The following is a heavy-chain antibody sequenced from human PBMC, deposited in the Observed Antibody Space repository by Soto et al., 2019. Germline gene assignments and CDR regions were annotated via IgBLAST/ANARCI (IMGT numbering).Heavy chain of an antibody. V-gene: IGHV3-21*01. J-gene: IGHJ4*02. D-gene: IGHD2-15*01. CDR2: VSSGSSYI. CDR1: GFTLRSYT. CDR3: ARGLLGYCSGASCYHFDS. Sequence: GGSLRLSCAASGFTLRSYTMNWVRQAPGKGLEWVSSVSSGSSYIYYADSLKGRFTISRDNAKNSLFLQMNSLRAEDTAVYYCARGLLGYCSGASCYHFDSWGQGTLVTVSS.